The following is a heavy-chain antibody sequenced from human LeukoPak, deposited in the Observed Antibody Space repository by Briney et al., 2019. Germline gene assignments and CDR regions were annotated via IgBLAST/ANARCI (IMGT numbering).Heavy chain of an antibody. J-gene: IGHJ4*02. CDR1: GFSINIGYY. Sequence: SETLSLTCNVSGFSINIGYYWGWIRQPPGKGLEWIGYISFGGSPNYSPSLKSRVTMSVDTSENQFSLKLSSVTAADTAVYYCARHEVVVPFFDYWGQGTLVTVSS. D-gene: IGHD2-15*01. CDR2: ISFGGSP. CDR3: ARHEVVVPFFDY. V-gene: IGHV4-38-2*02.